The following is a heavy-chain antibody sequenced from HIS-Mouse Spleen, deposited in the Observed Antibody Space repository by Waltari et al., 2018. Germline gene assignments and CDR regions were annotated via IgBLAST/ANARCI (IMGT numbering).Heavy chain of an antibody. CDR3: ARSESRFLEWLDWFDP. CDR2: ISAYTGNT. CDR1: GYTFTSYG. V-gene: IGHV1-18*01. Sequence: QVQLVQSGAEVKKPGASVKVSCKASGYTFTSYGISWVRQAPGQGLEWMGWISAYTGNTNYAQKLQGRVTMTTDTSTSTAYMELRSLRSDDTAVYYCARSESRFLEWLDWFDPWGQGTLVTVSS. D-gene: IGHD3-3*01. J-gene: IGHJ5*02.